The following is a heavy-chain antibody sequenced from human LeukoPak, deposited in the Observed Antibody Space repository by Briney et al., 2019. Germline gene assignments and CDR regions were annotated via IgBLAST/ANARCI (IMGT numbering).Heavy chain of an antibody. V-gene: IGHV1-18*01. Sequence: ASVKVSCKASGYTFTRYGITWVRQAPGQGLEWMGGISAYNGNTNYAQKVQGRVTMTTDTSTSTAYMELRSLRSDDTAVYYCARSQYDYIWGNYRNPDYWGQGTLVTVSS. J-gene: IGHJ4*02. CDR2: ISAYNGNT. CDR1: GYTFTRYG. CDR3: ARSQYDYIWGNYRNPDY. D-gene: IGHD3-16*02.